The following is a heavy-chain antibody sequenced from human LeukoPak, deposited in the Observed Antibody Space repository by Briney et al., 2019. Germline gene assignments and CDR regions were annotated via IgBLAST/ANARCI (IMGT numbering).Heavy chain of an antibody. Sequence: GGSLRLSCAASGFTFGRDWMHWVRQGPGKGLVWVSRINPDGSGTSHADSVKGRFTISRDNSKNTLYLQMNSLRAEDTAVYYCARDRSGYRWFDPWGQGTLVTVSS. CDR2: INPDGSGT. V-gene: IGHV3-74*01. D-gene: IGHD3-22*01. J-gene: IGHJ5*02. CDR1: GFTFGRDW. CDR3: ARDRSGYRWFDP.